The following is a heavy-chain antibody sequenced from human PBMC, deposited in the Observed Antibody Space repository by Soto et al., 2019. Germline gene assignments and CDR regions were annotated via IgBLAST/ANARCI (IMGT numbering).Heavy chain of an antibody. J-gene: IGHJ5*01. Sequence: PSETMSLTCTVSGGSISSYYWSWILQPPGKGLEWIGYIYYSGSTNYNPSLESRVTFSVDTSKNQFSLHLTSVTAADTAVFFCPRPHPHHYDSSGFFDFWGQGTLVPVSS. CDR1: GGSISSYY. CDR3: PRPHPHHYDSSGFFDF. CDR2: IYYSGST. V-gene: IGHV4-59*08. D-gene: IGHD3-22*01.